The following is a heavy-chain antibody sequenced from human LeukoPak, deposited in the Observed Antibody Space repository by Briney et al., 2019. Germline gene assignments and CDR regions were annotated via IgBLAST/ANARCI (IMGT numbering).Heavy chain of an antibody. CDR1: GDSVPNNNYA. CDR3: AGGYAFDV. Sequence: SQTLSLTCAISGDSVPNNNYAWNWIRQSPSRGLEWLGRTYYRSQWYNDYARSVMSRISVDPDTSKNQFSLHLSSVTPDDTAIYYCAGGYAFDVWGQGTMVTVSS. J-gene: IGHJ3*01. CDR2: TYYRSQWYN. V-gene: IGHV6-1*01.